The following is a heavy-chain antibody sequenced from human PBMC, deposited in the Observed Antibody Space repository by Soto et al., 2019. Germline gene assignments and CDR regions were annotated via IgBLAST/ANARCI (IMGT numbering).Heavy chain of an antibody. Sequence: ASVKVSCKASGYTFTIYAMHWVLQAPGQRLEWMGWINAGNGNTKYSQKFQGRVTITRDTSASTAYMELSSLRSEDTAVYYCARNIVVVPAAIHWLDPWGQGTLVTVSS. CDR1: GYTFTIYA. CDR3: ARNIVVVPAAIHWLDP. J-gene: IGHJ5*02. D-gene: IGHD2-2*01. CDR2: INAGNGNT. V-gene: IGHV1-3*01.